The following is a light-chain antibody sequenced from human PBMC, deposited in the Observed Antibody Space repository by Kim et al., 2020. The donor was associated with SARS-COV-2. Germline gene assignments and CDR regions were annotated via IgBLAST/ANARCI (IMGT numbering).Light chain of an antibody. V-gene: IGLV3-19*01. CDR3: ISRDSNDYVV. CDR1: SLRSYY. CDR2: GKN. Sequence: SSELTQDPAVSVALGQTVRITCQGDSLRSYYATWYQQKPGQAPKVVIYGKNNRPSGVPDRFSGSSSGNTAYLTITGTQAGDEADYYCISRDSNDYVVFGGGTQLTVL. J-gene: IGLJ2*01.